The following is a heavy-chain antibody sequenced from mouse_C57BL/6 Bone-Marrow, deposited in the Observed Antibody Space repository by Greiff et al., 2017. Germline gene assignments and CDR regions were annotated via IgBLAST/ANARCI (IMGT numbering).Heavy chain of an antibody. CDR1: GYTFTSYW. J-gene: IGHJ4*01. V-gene: IGHV1-55*01. Sequence: QVQLQQSGAELVKPGASVKMSCKASGYTFTSYWINWVKQRPGQGLEWIGDIYPGSGSTNYNEKFKSKATLTVDTSSSPAYMHLSSLTSEDSAVYDFSREDYYLYDAMDYWGQGTSVTVSA. CDR2: IYPGSGST. CDR3: SREDYYLYDAMDY. D-gene: IGHD1-1*01.